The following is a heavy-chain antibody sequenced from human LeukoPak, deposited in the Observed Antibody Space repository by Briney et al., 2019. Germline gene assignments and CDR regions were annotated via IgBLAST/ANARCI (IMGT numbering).Heavy chain of an antibody. D-gene: IGHD4-17*01. V-gene: IGHV4-59*01. J-gene: IGHJ3*02. Sequence: SETLSLTCTVSGGSISSYYWSWIRQSPGKGLEWIGRIYNSGYTKYNPSLKSRVTISVDTSKNGFSLKVTSLTAADTAVYYCARDEYPYGGAFDIWGQGTMVTFSS. CDR2: IYNSGYT. CDR3: ARDEYPYGGAFDI. CDR1: GGSISSYY.